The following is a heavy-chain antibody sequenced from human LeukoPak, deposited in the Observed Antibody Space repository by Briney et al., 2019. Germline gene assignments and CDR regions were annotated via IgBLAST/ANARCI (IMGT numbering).Heavy chain of an antibody. CDR2: IWYDGSNK. V-gene: IGHV3-33*06. D-gene: IGHD3-10*01. CDR3: AKDRGSLLLRGITLDY. J-gene: IGHJ4*02. Sequence: PGRSLRLSCAASGFTFSSYGRHWVRQAPGKGLEWVAVIWYDGSNKYYADSVKGRFTISRDNSKNTLYLQMNSLRPEDTAVYYCAKDRGSLLLRGITLDYWGQGALVTVSS. CDR1: GFTFSSYG.